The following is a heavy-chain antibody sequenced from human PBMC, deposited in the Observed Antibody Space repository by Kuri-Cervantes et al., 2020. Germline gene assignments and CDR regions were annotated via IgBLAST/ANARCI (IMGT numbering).Heavy chain of an antibody. Sequence: GESLKISCAASGFTFSSYEMNWVRQAPGKGLEWVSSISSSSYIYYADSVKGRFTISRDNAKNSLYLQMNSLRAEDTAVYYCASGCSSTSCPKYYYGMDVWGQGTTVTVSS. J-gene: IGHJ6*02. CDR3: ASGCSSTSCPKYYYGMDV. CDR2: ISSSSYI. D-gene: IGHD2-2*01. CDR1: GFTFSSYE. V-gene: IGHV3-21*01.